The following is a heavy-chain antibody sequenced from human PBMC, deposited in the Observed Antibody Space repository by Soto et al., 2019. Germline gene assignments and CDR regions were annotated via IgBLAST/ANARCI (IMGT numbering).Heavy chain of an antibody. CDR1: GFTFISYG. CDR3: AKGGEGYCSGTSCLYHMDA. D-gene: IGHD2-15*01. V-gene: IGHV3-33*06. Sequence: GGSLRLSCAASGFTFISYGMHWVRQAPGKGLEWVAVIWYDGSNKYYADSVKGRFTISRDNSKNTLYLQMSSLRAEDTAVYYWAKGGEGYCSGTSCLYHMDAWGKGTTVTVSS. CDR2: IWYDGSNK. J-gene: IGHJ6*03.